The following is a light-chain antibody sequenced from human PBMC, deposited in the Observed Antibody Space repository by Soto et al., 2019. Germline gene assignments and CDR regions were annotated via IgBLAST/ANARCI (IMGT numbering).Light chain of an antibody. CDR3: MSYPGSSHV. Sequence: QSALTQPPSASGSPGQSVTISCTGTSSDVGGYKYVSWYQQQHPGKAPKLIIYEVTKRPSGVPDRFSGSKSGNTASLTVSGLQAEDEADYFCMSYPGSSHVFGTGTKVTVL. CDR1: SSDVGGYKY. J-gene: IGLJ1*01. V-gene: IGLV2-8*01. CDR2: EVT.